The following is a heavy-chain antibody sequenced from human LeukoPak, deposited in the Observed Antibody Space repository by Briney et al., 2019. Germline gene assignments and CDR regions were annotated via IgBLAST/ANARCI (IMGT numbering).Heavy chain of an antibody. D-gene: IGHD6-13*01. J-gene: IGHJ4*02. CDR1: GFTFSSYS. Sequence: GGSLRLSCAASGFTFSSYSMNWVRQAPGKGLEWVSYIRSSSSTIYYADSVKGRFTISRDNSKNTLYLQMNSLRAEDTAVYYCAKKKGQQLVGYYFDYWGQGTLVTVSS. CDR2: IRSSSSTI. V-gene: IGHV3-48*01. CDR3: AKKKGQQLVGYYFDY.